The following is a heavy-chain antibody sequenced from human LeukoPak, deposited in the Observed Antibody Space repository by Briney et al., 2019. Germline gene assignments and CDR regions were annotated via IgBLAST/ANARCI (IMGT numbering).Heavy chain of an antibody. J-gene: IGHJ4*02. D-gene: IGHD3-22*01. V-gene: IGHV3-7*01. Sequence: GGSLRLSCAASGFTFSSYAMSWVRQAPGKGLEWVANIKQDGSEKYYVDSVKGRFTISRDNAKNSLYLQMNSLRAEDTAVYYCARYYYDSSGYYTPPKNWGQGTLVTVSS. CDR2: IKQDGSEK. CDR3: ARYYYDSSGYYTPPKN. CDR1: GFTFSSYA.